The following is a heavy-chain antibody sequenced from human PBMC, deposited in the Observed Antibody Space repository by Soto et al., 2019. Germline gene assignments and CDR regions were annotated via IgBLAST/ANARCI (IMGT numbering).Heavy chain of an antibody. CDR1: GGSISSSSYY. D-gene: IGHD3-22*01. Sequence: PSETLSLTCTVSGGSISSSSYYWGWIRQPPGKGLEWIGEINHSGSTNYNPSLKSRVTISVDTSKNQFSLKLSPVTAADTAVYYCASGSYYYDSSGYYHDWGRGTLVTVSS. CDR3: ASGSYYYDSSGYYHD. CDR2: INHSGST. V-gene: IGHV4-39*07. J-gene: IGHJ4*02.